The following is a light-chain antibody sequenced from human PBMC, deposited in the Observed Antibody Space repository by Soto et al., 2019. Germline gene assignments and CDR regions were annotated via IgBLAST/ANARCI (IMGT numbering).Light chain of an antibody. J-gene: IGKJ2*01. CDR3: QQYGGSPPYT. CDR2: GTS. V-gene: IGKV3-20*01. CDR1: QSVSSDY. Sequence: EMLLTQSPGTLSLSPGDRATLSCRASQSVSSDYLAWYQQKPGQAPRLLIYGTSSRATDIPDRFSGSGSGTDFTLTISRLEPEDFAVYFCQQYGGSPPYTFGQGTKLEI.